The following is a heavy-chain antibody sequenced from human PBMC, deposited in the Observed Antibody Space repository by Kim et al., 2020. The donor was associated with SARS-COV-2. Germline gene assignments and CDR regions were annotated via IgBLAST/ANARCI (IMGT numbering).Heavy chain of an antibody. CDR2: GKT. CDR3: ARDANYYGS. D-gene: IGHD3-10*01. J-gene: IGHJ4*02. Sequence: GKTNHARKVQGRVTMTTDTSTSTAYMELRGLRSDDTAVYYCARDANYYGSWGQGTLVTVSS. V-gene: IGHV1-18*01.